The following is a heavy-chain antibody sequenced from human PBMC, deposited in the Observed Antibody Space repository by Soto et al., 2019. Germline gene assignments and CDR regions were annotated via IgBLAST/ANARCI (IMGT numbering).Heavy chain of an antibody. CDR2: ISYGGKNK. J-gene: IGHJ5*02. D-gene: IGHD3-10*01. V-gene: IGHV3-30*03. CDR1: GFTFSASV. Sequence: QVQLVESGGGVVQPGGSLRLSCAASGFTFSASVMHWVRQAPGKGPEWMAIISYGGKNKYYADSVKGRFTISRDISESTLYLQMDSLRTEDTAVYYCAREEFEDGLGHFSSWGQGTLVSVSS. CDR3: AREEFEDGLGHFSS.